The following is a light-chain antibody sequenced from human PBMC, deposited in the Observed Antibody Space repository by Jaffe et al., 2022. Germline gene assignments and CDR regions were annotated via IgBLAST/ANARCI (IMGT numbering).Light chain of an antibody. Sequence: DIQMTQSPSTLSAAVGDRVTITCRASQSFTTWLAWYQQKPGKAPKVLIYKTSYLESGVPSRFSGSGSGTEFTLTISSLQPDDFATYYCQQYNSYPKTFGQGTKVEVK. CDR2: KTS. J-gene: IGKJ1*01. CDR3: QQYNSYPKT. V-gene: IGKV1-5*03. CDR1: QSFTTW.